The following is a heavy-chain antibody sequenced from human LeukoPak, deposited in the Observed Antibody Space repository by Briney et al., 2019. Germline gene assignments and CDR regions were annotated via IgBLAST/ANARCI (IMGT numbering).Heavy chain of an antibody. V-gene: IGHV3-30*18. CDR2: ISYDGSKK. D-gene: IGHD6-13*01. J-gene: IGHJ4*02. CDR1: GFTFSTYG. Sequence: GGSLSLSCAVSGFTFSTYGMHWVRQAPGKGLEWVAVISYDGSKKYYADSVKGRFTISRDNAKNTLYLQMNSLRAEDTALYYCAKWFLPIAPAGTEVFWGQGTLVTVSS. CDR3: AKWFLPIAPAGTEVF.